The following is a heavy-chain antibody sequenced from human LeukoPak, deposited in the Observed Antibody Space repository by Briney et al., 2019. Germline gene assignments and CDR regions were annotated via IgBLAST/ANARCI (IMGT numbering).Heavy chain of an antibody. CDR1: GGSFSGYY. J-gene: IGHJ6*03. CDR2: INHSGST. CDR3: ARGRRYYYYMDV. V-gene: IGHV4-34*01. Sequence: SETLSLTCAVYGGSFSGYYWSWIRQPPGKGLEWIGEINHSGSTNYNPSLKSRVTISVDTSKNQFSLKLSSVTAADTAVYYCARGRRYYYYMDVWGKGTTVTVSS.